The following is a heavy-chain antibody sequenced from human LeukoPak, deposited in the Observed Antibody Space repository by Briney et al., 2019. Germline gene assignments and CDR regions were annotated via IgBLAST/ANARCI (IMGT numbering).Heavy chain of an antibody. Sequence: GGTVRLSCAASGFIFTDYDMLGARQDPGKGREGLTFIRYDGSDKYYADSVKGRFTIYRDNSKNTLYLQMNSLSSEDTAVYYWAKEGTASKPSDRDHWGQGILVTVSS. CDR1: GFIFTDYD. CDR2: IRYDGSDK. J-gene: IGHJ4*02. CDR3: AKEGTASKPSDRDH. D-gene: IGHD1/OR15-1a*01. V-gene: IGHV3-30*02.